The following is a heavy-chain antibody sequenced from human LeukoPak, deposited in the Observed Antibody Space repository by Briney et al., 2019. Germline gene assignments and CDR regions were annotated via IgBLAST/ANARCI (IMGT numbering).Heavy chain of an antibody. Sequence: SGGSLRLSCAATGLSVSSNFMSWVRQAPGKGLEWVSVIYGGGSIYYADSVKGRFTISRDTPKNTLYLQMNSLRVEDTAVYYCASWPVGWYGEDSWGQGTLVTVSS. CDR2: IYGGGSI. V-gene: IGHV3-53*01. CDR1: GLSVSSNF. CDR3: ASWPVGWYGEDS. D-gene: IGHD6-19*01. J-gene: IGHJ4*02.